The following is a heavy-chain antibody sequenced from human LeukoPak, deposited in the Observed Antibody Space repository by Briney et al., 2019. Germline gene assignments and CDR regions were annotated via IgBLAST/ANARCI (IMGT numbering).Heavy chain of an antibody. Sequence: SETLSLTCAVYGGSFSGYYWSWIRQPPGKGLEWIEEINHSGSTNYNPSLKSRVTISVDTSKNQFSLKLSSVTAADTAVYYCARGSLVRKYYYYYYGMDAWGQGTTVTVSS. CDR2: INHSGST. V-gene: IGHV4-34*01. CDR1: GGSFSGYY. J-gene: IGHJ6*02. CDR3: ARGSLVRKYYYYYYGMDA. D-gene: IGHD6-6*01.